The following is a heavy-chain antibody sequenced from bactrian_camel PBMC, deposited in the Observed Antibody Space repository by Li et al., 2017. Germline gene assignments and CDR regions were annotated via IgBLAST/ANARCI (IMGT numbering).Heavy chain of an antibody. CDR2: INSGGGTT. CDR1: GFTFISYW. V-gene: IGHV3S25*01. CDR3: VRDLATIAAITA. D-gene: IGHD4*01. J-gene: IGHJ6*01. Sequence: QLVESGGGLVQPGGSLRLSCAASGFTFISYWMYWVRQAPGKGLEWVSNINSGGGTTYYADSVEGRFTISRDNAKNTVYLQMNSLKPEDTAVYYCVRDLATIAAITAWGQGTQVTVS.